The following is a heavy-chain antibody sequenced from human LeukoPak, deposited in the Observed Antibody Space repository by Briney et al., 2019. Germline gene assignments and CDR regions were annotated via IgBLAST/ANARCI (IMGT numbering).Heavy chain of an antibody. J-gene: IGHJ4*02. CDR2: ISAYNGNT. V-gene: IGHV1-18*01. CDR3: AREYRYSSGWGLYYFDY. D-gene: IGHD6-19*01. Sequence: ASVKVSCKASGYTFTSYGISWVRQAPGQGLEWMGWISAYNGNTNYAQKLQGRVTMTTDTSTSTAYMELRSLRSDDTAVYYCAREYRYSSGWGLYYFDYWGQGTLVTVSS. CDR1: GYTFTSYG.